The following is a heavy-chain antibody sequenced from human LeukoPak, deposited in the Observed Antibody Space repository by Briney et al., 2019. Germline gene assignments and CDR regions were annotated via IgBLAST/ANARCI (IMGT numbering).Heavy chain of an antibody. J-gene: IGHJ3*02. CDR2: IKHDGSEK. V-gene: IGHV3-7*03. CDR3: ARVGSGNFLGAFDI. CDR1: GFTFSRHW. D-gene: IGHD1-26*01. Sequence: PGGSLRLSCAASGFTFSRHWMTWVRQAPGKGLEWVANIKHDGSEKNYVDSVKGRFTISRDNAKNSLFLQMNSLRAEDTAVYYCARVGSGNFLGAFDIWGQGTMVTVSS.